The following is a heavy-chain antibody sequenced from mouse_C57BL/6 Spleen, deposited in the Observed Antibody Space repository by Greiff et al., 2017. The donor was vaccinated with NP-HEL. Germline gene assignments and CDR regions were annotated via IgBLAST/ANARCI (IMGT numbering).Heavy chain of an antibody. CDR2: IYPGNSDT. D-gene: IGHD1-1*01. J-gene: IGHJ4*01. V-gene: IGHV1-5*01. CDR1: GYTFTSYW. CDR3: TRDTTVVDYYAMDY. Sequence: VQLQQSGTVLARPGASVKMSCKTSGYTFTSYWMHWVKQRPGQGLEWIGAIYPGNSDTSYNQKFKGKAKLTAVTSASTAYMELSSLTNEDSAVDYCTRDTTVVDYYAMDYWGQGTSVTVSS.